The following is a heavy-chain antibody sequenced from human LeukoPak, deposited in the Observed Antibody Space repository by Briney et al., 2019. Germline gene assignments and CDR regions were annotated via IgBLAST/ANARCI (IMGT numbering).Heavy chain of an antibody. V-gene: IGHV4-39*01. J-gene: IGHJ5*02. Sequence: SETLSLTCTVSGDSITSGTFYWGWIRQPPEKGLEWIGSIHYGGTTYYNPSLKSRATISVDTSKNQFSLKLNSVTTTDTAVYYCAKSRVNSGWYNWFDPWGQGTLVTVSS. CDR2: IHYGGTT. CDR1: GDSITSGTFY. CDR3: AKSRVNSGWYNWFDP. D-gene: IGHD6-19*01.